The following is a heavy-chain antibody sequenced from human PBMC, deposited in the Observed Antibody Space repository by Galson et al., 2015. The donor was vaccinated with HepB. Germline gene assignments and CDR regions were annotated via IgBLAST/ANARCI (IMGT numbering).Heavy chain of an antibody. CDR2: INGGGDYS. CDR3: ARNKGMVRGVYWFDP. Sequence: SLRLSCAASGFTFSSYALTWVRQAPGKGLEWVSAINGGGDYSYYAESVKGRFTISRDNSKNTLFLQMNSLGADDTDVYYCARNKGMVRGVYWFDPWGQGTLVTVSS. D-gene: IGHD3-10*01. V-gene: IGHV3-23*01. J-gene: IGHJ5*02. CDR1: GFTFSSYA.